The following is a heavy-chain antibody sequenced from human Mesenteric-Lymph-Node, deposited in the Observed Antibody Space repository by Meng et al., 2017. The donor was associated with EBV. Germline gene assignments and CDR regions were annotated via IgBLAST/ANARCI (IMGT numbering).Heavy chain of an antibody. CDR2: TYYRSKWYN. Sequence: QVQLQQSGPGLVMPSRTLSVTCVSSGDSVSSSSAAWTWIRQSQSRGLEWLGRTYYRSKWYNDYAVFVKSRITINPDTSKNQFSLQLNSVTPEDTAVYYCARGATSVFDLWGRGTLVTVAS. CDR1: GDSVSSSSAA. CDR3: ARGATSVFDL. V-gene: IGHV6-1*01. J-gene: IGHJ2*01.